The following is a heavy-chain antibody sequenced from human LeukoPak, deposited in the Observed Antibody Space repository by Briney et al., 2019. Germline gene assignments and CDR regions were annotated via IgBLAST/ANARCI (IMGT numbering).Heavy chain of an antibody. D-gene: IGHD5-24*01. J-gene: IGHJ3*02. CDR3: ARDQGRWLQSDAFDI. V-gene: IGHV1-18*01. CDR1: GFIFSSYA. CDR2: ISAYNGNT. Sequence: GGSLRLSCATSGFIFSSYAMGWVRQAPGQGLEWMGWISAYNGNTNYEQKLQGRVTMTTDTSTSTASMELRSLRSDDTAVYYCARDQGRWLQSDAFDIWGQGTMVTVSS.